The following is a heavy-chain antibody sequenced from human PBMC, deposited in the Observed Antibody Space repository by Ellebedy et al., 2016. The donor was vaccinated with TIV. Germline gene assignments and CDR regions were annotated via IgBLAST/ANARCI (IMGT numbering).Heavy chain of an antibody. Sequence: MPSETLSLTCTVSGASISSYFWTWILQPPGKGLEWIGSIYYSGSTNYSPFLRSRVTMSIDTSKKQFSLKLSSVTAADTAIYYCASAQSGYYFDHWGQGALVTVSS. CDR1: GASISSYF. CDR3: ASAQSGYYFDH. D-gene: IGHD6-25*01. J-gene: IGHJ4*02. CDR2: IYYSGST. V-gene: IGHV4-59*01.